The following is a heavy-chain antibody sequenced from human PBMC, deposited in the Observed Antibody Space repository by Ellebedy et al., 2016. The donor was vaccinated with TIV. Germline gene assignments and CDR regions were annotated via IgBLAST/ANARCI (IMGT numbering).Heavy chain of an antibody. J-gene: IGHJ6*02. CDR2: IIPILGTA. D-gene: IGHD3/OR15-3a*01. Sequence: SVKVSCXASGGTFSSYAISWVRQAPGQGLEWMGGIIPILGTANYAQKFQGRVTITADESTSTAYMELSSLRSEDTAVYYCARGGRGLALAYGMDVWGQGTTVTVSS. CDR3: ARGGRGLALAYGMDV. V-gene: IGHV1-69*13. CDR1: GGTFSSYA.